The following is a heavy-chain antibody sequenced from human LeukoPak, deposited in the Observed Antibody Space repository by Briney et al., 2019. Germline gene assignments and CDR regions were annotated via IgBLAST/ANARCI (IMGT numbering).Heavy chain of an antibody. V-gene: IGHV3-30*04. CDR2: ISYDGSNK. CDR3: VFVYDSSGYYFDY. CDR1: GFTFSSYA. Sequence: GRSLRLSCAASGFTFSSYAMHWVRQAPGKGLEWVAVISYDGSNKYYADSVKGRFTISRDNSKNTLYLQTNSLRAEDTAVYYCVFVYDSSGYYFDYWGQGTLVTVSS. J-gene: IGHJ4*02. D-gene: IGHD3-22*01.